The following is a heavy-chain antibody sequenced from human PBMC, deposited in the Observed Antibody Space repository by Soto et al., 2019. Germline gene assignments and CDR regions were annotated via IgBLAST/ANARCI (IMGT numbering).Heavy chain of an antibody. CDR2: INHSGST. CDR3: ARGPNGWQWLRRDYYYYGMDV. D-gene: IGHD5-12*01. CDR1: GGSFGGYY. J-gene: IGHJ6*02. V-gene: IGHV4-34*01. Sequence: SETLSLTCAVYGGSFGGYYWSWIRQPPGKGLEWIGEINHSGSTNYNPSLKSRVTISVDTSKNQFSLKLSSVTAADTAVYYCARGPNGWQWLRRDYYYYGMDVWGQGTMVTVSS.